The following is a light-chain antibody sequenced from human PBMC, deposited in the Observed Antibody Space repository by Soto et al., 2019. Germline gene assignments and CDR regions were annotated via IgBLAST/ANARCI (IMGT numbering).Light chain of an antibody. CDR1: QRVGNTY. CDR2: GAS. V-gene: IGKV3-20*01. Sequence: EIMLTQSPGTLSLSPGESATLSCRASQRVGNTYLIWYQQKPGQAPRLLIYGASSRASGIPDRFSGSGSGTDFTLTFNRLEPEDFALYYCQQFGTSPWTFGQGTKVEIK. J-gene: IGKJ1*01. CDR3: QQFGTSPWT.